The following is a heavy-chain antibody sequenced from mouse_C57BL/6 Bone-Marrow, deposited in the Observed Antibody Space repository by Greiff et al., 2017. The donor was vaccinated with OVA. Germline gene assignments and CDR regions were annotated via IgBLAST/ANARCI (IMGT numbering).Heavy chain of an antibody. J-gene: IGHJ3*01. CDR2: IYPRSGNT. CDR3: SRSVRGTGFAY. D-gene: IGHD3-3*01. Sequence: VQLQQSGAELARPGASVKLSCKASGYTFTSYGISWVKQRTGQGLEWIGEIYPRSGNTYYNEKFKGKATLTADKSSRTAYMELRSLTSEDSAVYFCSRSVRGTGFAYWGQGTLVTVSA. CDR1: GYTFTSYG. V-gene: IGHV1-81*01.